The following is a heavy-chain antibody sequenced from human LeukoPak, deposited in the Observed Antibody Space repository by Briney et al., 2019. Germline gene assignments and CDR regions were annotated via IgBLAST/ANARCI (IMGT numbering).Heavy chain of an antibody. D-gene: IGHD3-16*02. CDR3: ARAGRVWGSYRPIDY. V-gene: IGHV4-39*01. CDR1: GGSISSSSYY. CDR2: IYYSGST. Sequence: SETLSLTCTVSGGSISSSSYYWGWIRQPPGKGLEWIGSIYYSGSTYYNPSLKSRVTISVDTSKNQFSLKVNSVTAADTAVYYCARAGRVWGSYRPIDYWGQGTLVTVSS. J-gene: IGHJ4*02.